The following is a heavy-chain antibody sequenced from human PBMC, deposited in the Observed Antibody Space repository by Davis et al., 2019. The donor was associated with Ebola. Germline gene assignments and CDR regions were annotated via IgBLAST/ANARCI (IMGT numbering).Heavy chain of an antibody. Sequence: ASVKVSCKASGYTFTGYYMHWVRQAPGQGLEWMGWINPNSGGTNYAQKFQGRVTMTRDTSISTAYMELSRLRSDDTAVYYCAREGVASSGYYYTVRYWYFDLWGRGTLVTVSS. D-gene: IGHD3-22*01. CDR1: GYTFTGYY. CDR3: AREGVASSGYYYTVRYWYFDL. V-gene: IGHV1-2*02. J-gene: IGHJ2*01. CDR2: INPNSGGT.